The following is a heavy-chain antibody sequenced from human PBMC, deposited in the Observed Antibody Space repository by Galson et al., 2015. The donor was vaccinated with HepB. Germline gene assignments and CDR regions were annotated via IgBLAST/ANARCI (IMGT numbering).Heavy chain of an antibody. Sequence: SLRLSCAASGLTVSSTYMTWVRHAPGKGLEWVSVMFAGGVTYYTESVKGRFTISRDSSKNTLFLQMGSLRAEDTAVYYCARVAFGSGSKLDYWGQGALVTVSS. V-gene: IGHV3-66*01. CDR1: GLTVSSTY. CDR2: MFAGGVT. CDR3: ARVAFGSGSKLDY. J-gene: IGHJ4*02. D-gene: IGHD3-10*01.